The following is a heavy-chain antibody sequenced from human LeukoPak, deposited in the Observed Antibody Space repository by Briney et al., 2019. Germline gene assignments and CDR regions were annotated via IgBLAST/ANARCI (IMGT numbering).Heavy chain of an antibody. CDR1: GGSFSGYY. CDR2: INHSGST. CDR3: AREGQLRLPGEFDY. D-gene: IGHD5-18*01. V-gene: IGHV4-34*01. Sequence: SETLSLTCAVYGGSFSGYYWSWIRQPPGKGLECIGEINHSGSTNYNPSLKSRVTISVDTSKNQFSLKLSSVTAADTAVYYCAREGQLRLPGEFDYWGQGTLVTVSS. J-gene: IGHJ4*02.